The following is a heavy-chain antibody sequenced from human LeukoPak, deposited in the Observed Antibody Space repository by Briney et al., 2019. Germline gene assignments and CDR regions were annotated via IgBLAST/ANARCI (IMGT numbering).Heavy chain of an antibody. J-gene: IGHJ4*02. D-gene: IGHD3/OR15-3a*01. CDR1: GVSISSSNSY. V-gene: IGHV4-39*01. CDR3: ARQTGSGLFILP. CDR2: IYYSGNT. Sequence: SETLSLTCTVSGVSISSSNSYWGWIRQPPGKGLEWIGSIYYSGNTYYNASLKSQASISIDTSKNQFSLRLTSVTAADTAVYYCARQTGSGLFILPGGQGTLVIVSS.